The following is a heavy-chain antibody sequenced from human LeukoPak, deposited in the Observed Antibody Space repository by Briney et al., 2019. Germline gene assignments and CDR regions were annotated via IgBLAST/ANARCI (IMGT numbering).Heavy chain of an antibody. V-gene: IGHV1-69*06. D-gene: IGHD5-24*01. Sequence: SVKVSCKASGGTFSSYAISWVRQAPGQGLEWMGGIIPIFGTANYAQKFQGRVTITADKSTSTAYMELSSLRSEDTDVYYCARLSRDGYPRWGQGTLVTVSS. CDR3: ARLSRDGYPR. J-gene: IGHJ4*02. CDR1: GGTFSSYA. CDR2: IIPIFGTA.